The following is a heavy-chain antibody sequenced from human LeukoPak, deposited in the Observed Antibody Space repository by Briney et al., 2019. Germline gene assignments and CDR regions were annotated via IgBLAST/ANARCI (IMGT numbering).Heavy chain of an antibody. CDR1: GFTFSSYA. J-gene: IGHJ4*02. CDR2: ISGSGGST. Sequence: GGSLRLSCAASGFTFSSYAMSWVRQAPGKGLEWVSAISGSGGSTYYADSVKGRFTISRDNSKNTLYLQMNSLRAEDTAVYYCASPSGGVGATLAWFDYWGQGTLVTVSS. V-gene: IGHV3-23*01. D-gene: IGHD1-26*01. CDR3: ASPSGGVGATLAWFDY.